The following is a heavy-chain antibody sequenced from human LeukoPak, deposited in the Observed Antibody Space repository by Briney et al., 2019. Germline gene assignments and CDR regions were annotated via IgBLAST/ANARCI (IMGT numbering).Heavy chain of an antibody. D-gene: IGHD6-19*01. Sequence: PGGSLRLSCAASGFTFSSYEMNWVRQAPGKGLEWVSYISSSGSTIYYADSVKGRFTISRDNAKNSLYLQMNSLRAEDTAVYYCARDRAPIAVAGTVVDWGQGTLVTVSS. CDR1: GFTFSSYE. CDR3: ARDRAPIAVAGTVVD. CDR2: ISSSGSTI. V-gene: IGHV3-48*03. J-gene: IGHJ4*02.